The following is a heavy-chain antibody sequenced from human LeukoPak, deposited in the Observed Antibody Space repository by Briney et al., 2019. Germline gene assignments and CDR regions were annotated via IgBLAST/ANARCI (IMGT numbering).Heavy chain of an antibody. CDR2: MNPNSGNT. Sequence: ASVKVSCKASGYTFTSYDINWMRQATGQGLEWMGWMNPNSGNTGYAQKFQGRVTITRNTSISTAYMELSSLRSEDTAVYYCARDLHYYYGSGSYYRIDYWGQGTLVTVSS. D-gene: IGHD3-10*01. V-gene: IGHV1-8*03. CDR3: ARDLHYYYGSGSYYRIDY. J-gene: IGHJ4*02. CDR1: GYTFTSYD.